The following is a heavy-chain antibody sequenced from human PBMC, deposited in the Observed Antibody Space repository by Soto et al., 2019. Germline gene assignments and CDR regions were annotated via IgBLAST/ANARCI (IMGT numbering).Heavy chain of an antibody. CDR1: GFTFSDHY. D-gene: IGHD3-22*01. CDR3: ARDGGYYDSSGYYYVIWFDY. V-gene: IGHV3-72*01. J-gene: IGHJ4*02. CDR2: TRNKANSYTT. Sequence: EVQLVESGGGLVQPGGSLRLSCAASGFTFSDHYMDWVRQAPGKGLEWVGRTRNKANSYTTEYAASVKGRFTISRDDSKNSLYLQMNSLKTEDTAVYYCARDGGYYDSSGYYYVIWFDYWGKGTLVTVSS.